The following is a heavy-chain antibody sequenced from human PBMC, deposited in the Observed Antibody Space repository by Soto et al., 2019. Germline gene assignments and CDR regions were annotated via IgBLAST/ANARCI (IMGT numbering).Heavy chain of an antibody. D-gene: IGHD5-12*01. CDR2: INSDGSST. V-gene: IGHV3-74*01. CDR3: ARADIVATITGY. Sequence: GGSLRLSCAASGFTFSSYWMHWVRQAPGKGLVWVSRINSDGSSTSYADSVKGRFAISRDNAKNTLYLQMNSLRAEDTAVYYCARADIVATITGYWGQGTLVTVSS. J-gene: IGHJ4*02. CDR1: GFTFSSYW.